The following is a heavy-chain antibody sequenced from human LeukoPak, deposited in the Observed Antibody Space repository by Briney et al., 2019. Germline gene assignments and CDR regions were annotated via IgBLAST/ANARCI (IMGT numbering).Heavy chain of an antibody. D-gene: IGHD3-10*01. V-gene: IGHV1-2*02. J-gene: IGHJ4*02. Sequence: ASVKVSCKASGYTFTGYYMHWVRQAPGQGLEWMGWINPNSGGTNYAQKFQGRVTMTEDTSTDTAYMELSSLRSEDTAVYYCATLGRITMVRGVIRAVDYWGQGTLVTVSS. CDR3: ATLGRITMVRGVIRAVDY. CDR1: GYTFTGYY. CDR2: INPNSGGT.